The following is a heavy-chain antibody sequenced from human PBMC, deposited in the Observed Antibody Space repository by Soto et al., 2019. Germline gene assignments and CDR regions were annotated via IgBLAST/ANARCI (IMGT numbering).Heavy chain of an antibody. J-gene: IGHJ4*02. CDR2: ISAYNGNT. CDR1: GYTFISYG. CDR3: ATIAAAGKMYFDY. D-gene: IGHD6-13*01. Sequence: ASVKFSGKAAGYTFISYGVSWVRQAPGQVLECMVWISAYNGNTNYXXKVQGRVXXTADTSTSTGXVELRXLRSDDTAVYYCATIAAAGKMYFDYWRQGTLVTVSS. V-gene: IGHV1-18*01.